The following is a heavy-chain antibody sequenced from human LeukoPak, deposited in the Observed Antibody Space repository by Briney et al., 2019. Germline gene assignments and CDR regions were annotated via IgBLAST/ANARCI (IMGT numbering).Heavy chain of an antibody. CDR3: VRGLYDSTTYRAFHI. CDR2: IYSSGST. V-gene: IGHV4-4*07. CDR1: GGSISSHS. Sequence: PSETLSLTCTVSGGSISSHSWNWIRLPAGKGLEWIGRIYSSGSTNSNPSLKSRVTMSVDPSKNQFSLMLSSVTAADTAVYYCVRGLYDSTTYRAFHIWGQGTMVTVSS. J-gene: IGHJ3*02. D-gene: IGHD2/OR15-2a*01.